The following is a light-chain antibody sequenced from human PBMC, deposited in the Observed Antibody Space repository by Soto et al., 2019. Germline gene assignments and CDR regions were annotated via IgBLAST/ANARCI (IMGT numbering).Light chain of an antibody. J-gene: IGKJ1*01. CDR2: GAS. V-gene: IGKV3-15*01. CDR3: QQYNDWPRT. Sequence: EIVMTQSPATLSVSPGERDTLSRRASQSVSSNLTWYQQKPGQAPRLLIYGASTRATGIPARFSGSGSGTEFTLTISSLQSEDFAVYYCQQYNDWPRTVGQGTKVDIK. CDR1: QSVSSN.